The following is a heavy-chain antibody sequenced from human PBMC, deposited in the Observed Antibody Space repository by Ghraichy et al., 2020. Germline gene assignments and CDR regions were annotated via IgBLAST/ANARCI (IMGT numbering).Heavy chain of an antibody. CDR2: ISWDGGST. V-gene: IGHV3-43*01. D-gene: IGHD2-2*01. Sequence: GGSLRLPCAASGFTFDDYTMHWVRQAPGKGLEWVSLISWDGGSTYYADSVKGRFTISRDNSKNSLYLQMNSLRTEDTALYYCAKERGCSSTSCYQGFYYYYGMDVWGQGTTVTVSS. J-gene: IGHJ6*02. CDR1: GFTFDDYT. CDR3: AKERGCSSTSCYQGFYYYYGMDV.